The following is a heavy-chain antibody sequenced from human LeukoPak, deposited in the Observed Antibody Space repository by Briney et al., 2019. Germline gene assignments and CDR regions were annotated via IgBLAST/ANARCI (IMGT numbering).Heavy chain of an antibody. CDR3: AISSGSYDALDP. D-gene: IGHD3-10*01. CDR1: GGSFSGYY. J-gene: IGHJ5*02. Sequence: SETLSLTCAVYGGSFSGYYWSWIRQPPGKGLEWIGEINHSGSTNYNPSLKSRVTISVDTSNNQFSLKLSSVTAADTAVYYCAISSGSYDALDPWGQGTLVTVSS. V-gene: IGHV4-34*01. CDR2: INHSGST.